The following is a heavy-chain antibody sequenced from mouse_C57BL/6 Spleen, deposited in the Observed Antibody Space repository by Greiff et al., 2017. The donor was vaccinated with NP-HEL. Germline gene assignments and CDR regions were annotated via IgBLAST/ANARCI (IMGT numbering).Heavy chain of an antibody. CDR3: ARHDRGYPYYFDY. J-gene: IGHJ2*01. V-gene: IGHV5-9*01. D-gene: IGHD2-2*01. CDR2: ISGGGGNT. CDR1: GFTFSSYT. Sequence: EVQGVESGGGLVKPGGSLKLSCAASGFTFSSYTMSWVRQTPEKRLEWVATISGGGGNTYYPDSVKGRFTISRDNAKNTLYLQMSSLRSEDTALYYCARHDRGYPYYFDYWGQGTTLTVSS.